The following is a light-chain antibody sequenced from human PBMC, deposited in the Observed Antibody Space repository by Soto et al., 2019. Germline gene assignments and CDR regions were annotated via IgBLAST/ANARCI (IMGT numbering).Light chain of an antibody. CDR1: SSNIGAGYD. V-gene: IGLV1-40*01. CDR2: GNR. J-gene: IGLJ3*02. Sequence: VLTQPPSVSGAPGERVTISCTGSSSNIGAGYDAHWYQRLPGAAPKLVIFGNRNRPSGVPERFSGSKSGTSASLAITGLQAEDEADYYCQAYDYSLTAFVFGGGTK. CDR3: QAYDYSLTAFV.